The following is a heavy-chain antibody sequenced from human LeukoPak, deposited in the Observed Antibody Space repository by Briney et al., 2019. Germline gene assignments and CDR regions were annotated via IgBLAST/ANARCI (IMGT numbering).Heavy chain of an antibody. CDR1: GFTFSSYA. Sequence: GGSLRLSCAASGFTFSSYAMNWVRQAPGEGLEWVSTISASGGSTYYADSVKGRFTISRDNSKNTLYLQMNSLRAEDTAVYYCARGTPTTRDFDYWGQGTLVTVSS. V-gene: IGHV3-23*01. J-gene: IGHJ4*02. D-gene: IGHD4-11*01. CDR2: ISASGGST. CDR3: ARGTPTTRDFDY.